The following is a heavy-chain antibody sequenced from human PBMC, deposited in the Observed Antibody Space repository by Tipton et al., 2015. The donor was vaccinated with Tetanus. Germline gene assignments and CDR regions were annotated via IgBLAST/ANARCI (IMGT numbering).Heavy chain of an antibody. CDR3: AGSSWYPFDY. J-gene: IGHJ4*02. V-gene: IGHV4-34*01. CDR2: INHSGST. CDR1: GGSFSGYY. D-gene: IGHD6-13*01. Sequence: TLSLTCAVYGGSFSGYYWSWIRQPPGKGLEWIGEINHSGSTNYNPSLKSQVTISVDTSKNQFSLKLSSVTAADTAVYYCAGSSWYPFDYWGQGTLVTVSS.